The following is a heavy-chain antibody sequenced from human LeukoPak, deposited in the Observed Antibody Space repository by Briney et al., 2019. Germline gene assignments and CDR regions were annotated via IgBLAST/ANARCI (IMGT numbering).Heavy chain of an antibody. J-gene: IGHJ4*02. V-gene: IGHV3-23*01. CDR1: GFTFSGYA. Sequence: GGSLRLSCAASGFTFSGYAMSWVRQAPGKGLEWVSAISGSGGSTYYADSVKGRFTISRDNSKNTLYLQMNSLRAEDTAVYYCAKSDCSSTSCYWFDYWGQGTLVTVSS. CDR3: AKSDCSSTSCYWFDY. CDR2: ISGSGGST. D-gene: IGHD2-2*01.